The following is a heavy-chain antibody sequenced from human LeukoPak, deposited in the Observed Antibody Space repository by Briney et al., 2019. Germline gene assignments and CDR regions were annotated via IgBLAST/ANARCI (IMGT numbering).Heavy chain of an antibody. CDR2: INPDSGGT. CDR3: AFGSGYYYYFDY. CDR1: GYTFNDYY. Sequence: ASVKVSCKASGYTFNDYYMHWARQAPGQGLEWMGRINPDSGGTDYAQKFQGRVTMTRDTSITTAYMELSSLRSEDTAVYYCAFGSGYYYYFDYWGQGTLVTVS. V-gene: IGHV1-2*02. D-gene: IGHD3-22*01. J-gene: IGHJ4*02.